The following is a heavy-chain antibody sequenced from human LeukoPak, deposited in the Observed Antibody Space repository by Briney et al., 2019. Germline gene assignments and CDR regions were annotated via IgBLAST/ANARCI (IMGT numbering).Heavy chain of an antibody. CDR1: GFTFSDFA. CDR2: IRHDASNT. J-gene: IGHJ4*02. D-gene: IGHD4-17*01. Sequence: GGSLRLSCAASGFTFSDFAMHWLRQAPGKGLEWLTFIRHDASNTYYADSVKGRFTLSRDNSTNILYLQMNSLRAEDTAVYYCARRTVTTDYWGQGTLVTVSS. CDR3: ARRTVTTDY. V-gene: IGHV3-30*02.